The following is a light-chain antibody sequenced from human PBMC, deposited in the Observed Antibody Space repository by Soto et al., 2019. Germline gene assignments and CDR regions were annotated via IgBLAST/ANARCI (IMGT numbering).Light chain of an antibody. Sequence: QSVLTQPPSASGTPGQRVTISCSGSGSNIGSNTVNWFQHLPGTAPKLLVYSNNQRPSGVRDRFSGSKSGTSASLAISGLQSEDEADYYCAVWDDSLSGYVFGTGTKVTVL. J-gene: IGLJ1*01. V-gene: IGLV1-44*01. CDR1: GSNIGSNT. CDR2: SNN. CDR3: AVWDDSLSGYV.